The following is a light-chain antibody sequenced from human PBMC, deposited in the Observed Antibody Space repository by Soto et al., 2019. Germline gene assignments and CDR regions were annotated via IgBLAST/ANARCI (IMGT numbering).Light chain of an antibody. V-gene: IGKV3D-20*02. Sequence: DIVLTQSPGTLSLSPGARATLSCRASQSVSNTYLAWYKQTPGQAPRVXSYGASSRATGVPARFSGSGSETEFSLTISSLEPEDFEVYYCQQRSNWPLTFGGGTKVDIK. CDR2: GAS. J-gene: IGKJ4*01. CDR3: QQRSNWPLT. CDR1: QSVSNTY.